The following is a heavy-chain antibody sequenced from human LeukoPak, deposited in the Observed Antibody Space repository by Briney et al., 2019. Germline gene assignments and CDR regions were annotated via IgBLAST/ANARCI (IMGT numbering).Heavy chain of an antibody. J-gene: IGHJ6*03. Sequence: SVKVSCKDSGGTFSSYAISWVRQAPGQGLEWMGRIIPNLGIANYAQKFQGRVTITADKSTSTAYMELSSLRSEDTAVYYCASSRFLSYYYYYMDVWGKGTTVTVSS. V-gene: IGHV1-69*04. CDR3: ASSRFLSYYYYYMDV. D-gene: IGHD2/OR15-2a*01. CDR2: IIPNLGIA. CDR1: GGTFSSYA.